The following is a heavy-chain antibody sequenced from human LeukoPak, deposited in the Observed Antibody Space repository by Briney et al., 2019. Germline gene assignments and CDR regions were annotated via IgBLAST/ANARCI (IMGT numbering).Heavy chain of an antibody. CDR3: AREDGYCSGGSCYDDAFDI. CDR2: IYSGGST. J-gene: IGHJ3*02. D-gene: IGHD2-15*01. CDR1: GFTFSSNY. V-gene: IGHV3-53*01. Sequence: GGSLRLSCAASGFTFSSNYMSWVRQAPGKGLEWVSVIYSGGSTYYSDSVKGRFTISRDNSKNTLYLQMNSLRAEDTAVYYCAREDGYCSGGSCYDDAFDIWGQGTMVTVSS.